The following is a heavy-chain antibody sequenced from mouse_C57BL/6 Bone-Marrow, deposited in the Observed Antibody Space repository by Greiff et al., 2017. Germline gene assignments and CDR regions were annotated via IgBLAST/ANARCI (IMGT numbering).Heavy chain of an antibody. CDR3: AEGLYYYGGSGAMDY. J-gene: IGHJ4*01. CDR2: IYTGNGYT. D-gene: IGHD1-1*01. Sequence: EVQRVESGAELVRPGSSVKMSCKTSGYTFTSYGINWVKQRPGQGLEWIGYIYTGNGYTEYNEKFKGKATLTSDTSSSTAYMQLSSLTSEDSAIYFCAEGLYYYGGSGAMDYWGQGTSVTVSS. CDR1: GYTFTSYG. V-gene: IGHV1-58*01.